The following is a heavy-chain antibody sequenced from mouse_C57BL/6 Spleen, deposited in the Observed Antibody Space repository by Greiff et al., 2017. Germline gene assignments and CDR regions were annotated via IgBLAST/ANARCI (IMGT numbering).Heavy chain of an antibody. CDR2: IYPGNSDT. V-gene: IGHV1-5*01. CDR3: TYGYDGDYFDY. J-gene: IGHJ2*01. Sequence: VQLQQSGTVLARPGASVKMSCKTSGYTFTSYWMHWVKQRPGQGLEWIGAIYPGNSDTSYNQKFKGKAKLTAVTSASTAYMELSSLTNEDSAVYYCTYGYDGDYFDYWGQGTTLTVSS. CDR1: GYTFTSYW. D-gene: IGHD2-2*01.